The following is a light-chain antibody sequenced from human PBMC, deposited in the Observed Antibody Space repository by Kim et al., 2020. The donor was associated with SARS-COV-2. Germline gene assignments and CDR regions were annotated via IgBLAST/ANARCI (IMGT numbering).Light chain of an antibody. CDR1: QSVNSN. CDR3: QQDNKWPPAT. CDR2: GGS. Sequence: EILMTQSPATLSVSPGERATLSCRASQSVNSNLAWYQQKPGRAPRLLIYGGSIRATGIPARFIGSGSGTEFTLTISSLQSEDVAVYYCQQDNKWPPATFGGGTKVDIK. J-gene: IGKJ4*01. V-gene: IGKV3-15*01.